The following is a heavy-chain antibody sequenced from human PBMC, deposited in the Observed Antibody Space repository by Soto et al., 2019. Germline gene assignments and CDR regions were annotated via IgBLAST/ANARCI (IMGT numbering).Heavy chain of an antibody. Sequence: QVQLVESGGGVVQPGRSLRLSCAASGFTFSSYGMHWVRQAPGKGLEWVAVISYDGSNKYYADSVKGRFTISRDNSKNTLYLPMNSLRAEDTAVYYCAKDESRGGFINYIWGQGTMVTVSS. CDR2: ISYDGSNK. CDR1: GFTFSSYG. D-gene: IGHD3-10*01. J-gene: IGHJ3*02. V-gene: IGHV3-30*18. CDR3: AKDESRGGFINYI.